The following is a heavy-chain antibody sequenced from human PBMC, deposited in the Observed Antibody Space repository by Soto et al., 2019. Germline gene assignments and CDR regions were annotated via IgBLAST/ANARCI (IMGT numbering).Heavy chain of an antibody. CDR1: GDSISSSRSSSYY. Sequence: SSETLSLTCTVSGDSISSSRSSSYYWSWIRQPPGKGLEWIGYIYYSGSTNYNPSLKSRVTISVDTSKNQFSLKLSSVTAADTAVYYCARRWGRTFDYWGQGTLVTVSS. J-gene: IGHJ4*02. V-gene: IGHV4-61*05. CDR2: IYYSGST. CDR3: ARRWGRTFDY. D-gene: IGHD1-26*01.